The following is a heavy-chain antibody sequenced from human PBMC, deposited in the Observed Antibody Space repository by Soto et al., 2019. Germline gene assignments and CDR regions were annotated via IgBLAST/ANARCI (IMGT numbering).Heavy chain of an antibody. D-gene: IGHD6-19*01. Sequence: EVQLVESGGTLVQPGGSLRLSCSASGFTFNSYAMHWVRQAPGKGLEFVSAHSSYGADTYYADSVKGRFAISRDNSKNTLYLQMSSLRAEDTALYYCVKEGYMRSDWYGQFDYWGQGALVTVSS. CDR3: VKEGYMRSDWYGQFDY. V-gene: IGHV3-64D*09. CDR1: GFTFNSYA. J-gene: IGHJ4*02. CDR2: HSSYGADT.